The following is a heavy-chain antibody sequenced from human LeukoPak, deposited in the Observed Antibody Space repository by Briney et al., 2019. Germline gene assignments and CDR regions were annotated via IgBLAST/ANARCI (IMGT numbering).Heavy chain of an antibody. D-gene: IGHD6-19*01. CDR1: GYTFTGYY. J-gene: IGHJ4*02. V-gene: IGHV1-8*02. CDR3: ARDRVGVGSSGWEN. Sequence: ASVKVSCKASGYTFTGYYMHWVRQAPGQGLEWMGWMNPNSGKTGYVQKFQGRVTMTRDTSISTAYMELSSLTSEDTAIYYCARDRVGVGSSGWENWGQGTLVTVSS. CDR2: MNPNSGKT.